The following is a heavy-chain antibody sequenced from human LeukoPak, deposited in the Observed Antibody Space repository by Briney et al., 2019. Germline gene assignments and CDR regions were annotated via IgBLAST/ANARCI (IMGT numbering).Heavy chain of an antibody. CDR2: ISRSGGST. V-gene: IGHV3-23*01. CDR1: GFTFSSYA. J-gene: IGHJ4*02. D-gene: IGHD3-10*01. Sequence: GGSLRLSCAASGFTFSSYAMSWVRQAPGKGLEWFSAISRSGGSTYYADSVKGRFTISRDNSQNTLYLQMNSLRAEDTAVYYCANSGSGELPRYWGQGTLVTVSS. CDR3: ANSGSGELPRY.